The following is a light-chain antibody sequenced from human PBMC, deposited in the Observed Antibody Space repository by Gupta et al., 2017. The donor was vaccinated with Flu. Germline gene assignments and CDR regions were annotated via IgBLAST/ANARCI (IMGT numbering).Light chain of an antibody. V-gene: IGLV6-57*01. CDR1: SGSIASNY. CDR3: QSYDSSNQEV. J-gene: IGLJ3*02. Sequence: NFMLTQPHSVSESPGKTVTISCTRSSGSIASNYVQWYQQRPGSSPTTVIYEDNQRPSGVPDRFSGSIDSSSNSASLTISGLKTEDEADYYCQSYDSSNQEVFGGGIKLTVL. CDR2: EDN.